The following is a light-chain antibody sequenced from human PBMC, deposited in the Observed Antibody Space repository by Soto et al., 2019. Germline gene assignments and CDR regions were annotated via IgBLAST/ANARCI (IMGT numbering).Light chain of an antibody. J-gene: IGLJ2*01. CDR1: SSDIGGYNY. Sequence: QSALTQPASVSGSPGQSITISCTGTSSDIGGYNYVSWYQHHPGRAPKLMIYDVSNRPSGVSSRFSGSRSGNTASLTISGLQADDEADYYCSSYTPSPILFVGGTKVTVL. CDR3: SSYTPSPIL. CDR2: DVS. V-gene: IGLV2-14*03.